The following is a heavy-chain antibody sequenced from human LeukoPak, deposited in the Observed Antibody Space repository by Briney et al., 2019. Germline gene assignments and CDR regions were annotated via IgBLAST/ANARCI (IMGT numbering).Heavy chain of an antibody. J-gene: IGHJ3*02. V-gene: IGHV4-61*05. CDR2: IYYSGST. CDR3: ARHGLLWFGELLSSLDAFDI. CDR1: GGSISSSSYY. D-gene: IGHD3-10*01. Sequence: SETLSLTCTVSGGSISSSSYYWGWIRQPPGKGLEWIGYIYYSGSTNYNPSLKSRVTISVDTSKNQFSLKLSSVTAADTAVYYCARHGLLWFGELLSSLDAFDIWGQGTMVTVSS.